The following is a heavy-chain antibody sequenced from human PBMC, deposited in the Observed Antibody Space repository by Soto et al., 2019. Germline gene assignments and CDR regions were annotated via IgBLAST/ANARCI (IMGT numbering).Heavy chain of an antibody. D-gene: IGHD2-2*01. CDR3: ARGGIVVVPAAREFDP. V-gene: IGHV4-59*12. CDR1: GGSISSYY. Sequence: SETLSLTCTVSGGSISSYYWSWIRQPPGKGLEWIGYIYYSGSTNYNPSLKSRVTISVDRSKNQFSLKLSSVTAADTAVYYCARGGIVVVPAAREFDPWGQETLVTVSS. CDR2: IYYSGST. J-gene: IGHJ5*02.